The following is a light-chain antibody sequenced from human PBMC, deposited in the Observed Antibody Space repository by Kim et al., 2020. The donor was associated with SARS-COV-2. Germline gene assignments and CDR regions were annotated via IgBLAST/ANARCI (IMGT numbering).Light chain of an antibody. CDR1: SNNVGHQG. CDR3: SAWDNSLSAWV. J-gene: IGLJ3*02. Sequence: LTQPPSVSKGLRQTATLTCTGNSNNVGHQGAAWLQQHQGHPPKLLSYRNNNRPSGVSERLSASRSGNTASLTITGLQPEDEADYYCSAWDNSLSAWVFGGGTQLTVL. CDR2: RNN. V-gene: IGLV10-54*01.